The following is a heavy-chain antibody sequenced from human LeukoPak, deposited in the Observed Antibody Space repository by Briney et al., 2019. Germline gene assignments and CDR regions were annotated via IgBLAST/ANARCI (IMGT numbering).Heavy chain of an antibody. CDR1: GFTFSSFA. CDR2: VSSFGGST. J-gene: IGHJ4*02. V-gene: IGHV3-23*01. Sequence: PGGSLRLSCAASGFTFSSFAMTWVRQAPGKGLEWVSAVSSFGGSTYYADSVEGRFTISRDNSKNTLYLQMSSLRAEDTAVYYCAKHYDSNTYYYFGGYFDSWGQGTMVIVSS. D-gene: IGHD3-22*01. CDR3: AKHYDSNTYYYFGGYFDS.